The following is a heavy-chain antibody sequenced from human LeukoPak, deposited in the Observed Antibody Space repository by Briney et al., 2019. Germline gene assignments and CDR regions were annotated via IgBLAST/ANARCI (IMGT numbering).Heavy chain of an antibody. CDR2: VYYSGST. V-gene: IGHV4-61*08. CDR3: ARDGGEGDDAFDI. CDR1: GGSISSSGYF. D-gene: IGHD3-16*01. Sequence: SETLSLTCTVSGGSISSSGYFWGWIRQPPGKGLECIGYVYYSGSTNYNPSLKSRVTISVDTSKNQFSLKLSSVTAADTAVYYCARDGGEGDDAFDIWGQGTMVTVSS. J-gene: IGHJ3*02.